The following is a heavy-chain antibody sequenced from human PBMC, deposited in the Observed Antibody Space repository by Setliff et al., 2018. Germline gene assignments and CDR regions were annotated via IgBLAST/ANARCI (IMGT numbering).Heavy chain of an antibody. V-gene: IGHV2-26*01. J-gene: IGHJ4*02. CDR1: GFSLSNARMG. CDR3: ARFYYDYVWGSYRYTYFDY. D-gene: IGHD3-16*02. CDR2: IFSNDEK. Sequence: PTLVNPTETLTLTCTVSGFSLSNARMGVSWIRQPPGKALEWLAHIFSNDEKSYSTSLKSRLTISKDTSKSQVVLTMTNMDPVDTATYYCARFYYDYVWGSYRYTYFDYWGQGTLVTVSS.